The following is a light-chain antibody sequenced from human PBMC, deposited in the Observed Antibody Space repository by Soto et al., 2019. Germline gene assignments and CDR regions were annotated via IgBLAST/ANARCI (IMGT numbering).Light chain of an antibody. CDR1: QGISNY. CDR3: QKYNCSPKT. Sequence: DIQMTQSTSSLSASVGDRVTITCRASQGISNYLAWYQQKPGKVPMLLIYAASTLQSGVRSRFSGSGSGTDFTLTISSLQPEDVATYYCQKYNCSPKTFGQGTKVQIK. CDR2: AAS. J-gene: IGKJ1*01. V-gene: IGKV1-27*01.